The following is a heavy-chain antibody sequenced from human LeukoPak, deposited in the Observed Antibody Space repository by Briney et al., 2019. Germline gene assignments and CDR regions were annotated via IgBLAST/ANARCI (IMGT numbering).Heavy chain of an antibody. CDR3: ARLRYYYDSSGYWFDP. CDR1: GGSFSGYY. Sequence: SETLSLTCAVYGGSFSGYYWSWIRQPPGKGLEWIGEINHSGSTYYNPSLKSRVTISVDTSKNQFSLKLSSVTAADTAVYYCARLRYYYDSSGYWFDPWGQGTLVTVSS. D-gene: IGHD3-22*01. CDR2: INHSGST. J-gene: IGHJ5*02. V-gene: IGHV4-34*01.